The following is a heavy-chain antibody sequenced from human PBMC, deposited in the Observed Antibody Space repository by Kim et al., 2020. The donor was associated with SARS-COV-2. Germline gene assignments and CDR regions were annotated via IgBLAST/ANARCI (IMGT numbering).Heavy chain of an antibody. CDR3: SHRQLERRPNAFDI. Sequence: GGSLRLSCAASGFTFSNAWMSWVRQAPGKGLEWVGRIKSKTDGGTTDYAAPVKGRFTISRDDSKNTLYLQMNSLKTEDTAVYYCSHRQLERRPNAFDIWGQGTMVTVSS. D-gene: IGHD1-1*01. J-gene: IGHJ3*02. V-gene: IGHV3-15*01. CDR2: IKSKTDGGTT. CDR1: GFTFSNAW.